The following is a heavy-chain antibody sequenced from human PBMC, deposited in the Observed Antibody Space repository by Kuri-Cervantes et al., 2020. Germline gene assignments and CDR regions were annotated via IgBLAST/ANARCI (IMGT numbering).Heavy chain of an antibody. J-gene: IGHJ4*02. Sequence: LSLTCAASGFTFSNYGMHWVRQAPGKGLEWVAVISYDGSNEYYADSVKGRFTISRDNSKNTLYLQMDSLRAEDTAVYYCARSNIAAAGTNFDYWGQGTLVTVSS. CDR2: ISYDGSNE. V-gene: IGHV3-30*03. CDR1: GFTFSNYG. CDR3: ARSNIAAAGTNFDY. D-gene: IGHD6-13*01.